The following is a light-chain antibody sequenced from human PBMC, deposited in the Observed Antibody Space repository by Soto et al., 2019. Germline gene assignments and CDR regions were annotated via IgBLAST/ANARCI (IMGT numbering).Light chain of an antibody. Sequence: IVLTQSPATLSLSPGERATLSCRASQSVSSYLAWYQQKPGQAPRLLIYDASNRATGIPARFSGSGSGTDFTLTISSLEPEDFAVYYCQQRRNLPPLTFGGGTKVEIK. CDR2: DAS. CDR3: QQRRNLPPLT. J-gene: IGKJ4*01. CDR1: QSVSSY. V-gene: IGKV3-11*01.